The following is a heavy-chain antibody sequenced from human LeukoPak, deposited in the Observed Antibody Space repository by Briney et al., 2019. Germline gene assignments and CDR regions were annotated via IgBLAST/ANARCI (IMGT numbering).Heavy chain of an antibody. D-gene: IGHD2-15*01. Sequence: SETLSLTCTVSGGSISSSSYYWGWIRQPPGKGLKWIGSIYYSGSTYYNPSLKSRVTISVDTSKNQFSLKLSSVTAVDTAVYYCARHIPGGVVANAFDIWGQGTMVTVSS. CDR1: GGSISSSSYY. CDR2: IYYSGST. V-gene: IGHV4-39*01. CDR3: ARHIPGGVVANAFDI. J-gene: IGHJ3*02.